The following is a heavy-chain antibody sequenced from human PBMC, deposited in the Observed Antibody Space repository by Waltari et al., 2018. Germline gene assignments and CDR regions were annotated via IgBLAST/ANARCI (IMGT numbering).Heavy chain of an antibody. CDR2: IIPILGIA. J-gene: IGHJ4*02. D-gene: IGHD3-22*01. V-gene: IGHV1-69*02. CDR3: ARTQGHYYDSSGYYPF. Sequence: QVQLVQSGAEVKKPGSSVKVSCKASGGTFSSYTISWVRQAPGQGLEWMGRIIPILGIANYAQKFQGRVTITADKSTITAYMELSSLRSEDTAVYYCARTQGHYYDSSGYYPFWGQGTLVTVSS. CDR1: GGTFSSYT.